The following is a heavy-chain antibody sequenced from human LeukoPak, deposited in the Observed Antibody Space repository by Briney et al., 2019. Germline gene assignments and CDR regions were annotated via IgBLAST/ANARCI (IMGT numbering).Heavy chain of an antibody. D-gene: IGHD2-21*02. Sequence: SVKVACKASGGTFSSYAISWVRQAPGQGLEWMGGIIPIFGTANYAQKFQGRVTITADESTSTAYMELSSLRSEDTAVYYCARSPCGGDCYFDYWGQGTLVTVSS. V-gene: IGHV1-69*01. CDR3: ARSPCGGDCYFDY. CDR2: IIPIFGTA. CDR1: GGTFSSYA. J-gene: IGHJ4*02.